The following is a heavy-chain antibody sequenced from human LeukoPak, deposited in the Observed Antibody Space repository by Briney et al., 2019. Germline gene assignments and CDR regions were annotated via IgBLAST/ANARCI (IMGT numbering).Heavy chain of an antibody. CDR1: GGSISSGGYS. CDR2: IYHSGST. CDR3: ARETWDCSGGDCYRAFEI. J-gene: IGHJ3*02. D-gene: IGHD2-21*02. V-gene: IGHV4-30-2*01. Sequence: SETLSLTCAVSGGSISSGGYSWSWIRQPPGKGLEWIGYIYHSGSTYYNPSLKSRVTISVDRSKNQFSLKLSSVTAADTAVYYCARETWDCSGGDCYRAFEIWGQGTMVTVSS.